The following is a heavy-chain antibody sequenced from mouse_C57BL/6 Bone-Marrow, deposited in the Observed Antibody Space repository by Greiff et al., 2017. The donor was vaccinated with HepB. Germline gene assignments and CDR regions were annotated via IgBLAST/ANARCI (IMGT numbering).Heavy chain of an antibody. D-gene: IGHD1-1*01. CDR1: GYAFSSSW. Sequence: LVESGPELVKPGASVKISCKASGYAFSSSWMNWVKQRPGKGLEWIGRIYPGDGDTNYNEKFKSKATLTVDTSSSTAYMQLSSLTSEDSAVYYCARRDYYGSSSWFAYWGQGTLVTVSA. CDR3: ARRDYYGSSSWFAY. V-gene: IGHV1-82*01. CDR2: IYPGDGDT. J-gene: IGHJ3*01.